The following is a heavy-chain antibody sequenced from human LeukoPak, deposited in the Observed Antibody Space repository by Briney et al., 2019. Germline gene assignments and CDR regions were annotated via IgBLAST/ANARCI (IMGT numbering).Heavy chain of an antibody. J-gene: IGHJ4*02. V-gene: IGHV3-48*03. CDR3: AREAAGYSSGWPDY. Sequence: GGSLRLSCAASGFTFSSYEMNWVRQAPGKGLEWVSFISSSGSAIHYADSVRGRFTISRDNAKNSLYLQMSRLRAEDTAVYYCAREAAGYSSGWPDYWGQGTLVTVSS. CDR2: ISSSGSAI. CDR1: GFTFSSYE. D-gene: IGHD6-19*01.